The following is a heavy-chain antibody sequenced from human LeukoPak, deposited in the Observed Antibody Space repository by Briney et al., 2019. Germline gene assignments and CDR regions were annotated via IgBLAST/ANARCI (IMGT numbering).Heavy chain of an antibody. Sequence: GRSLRLSCAASGFTFSSYAMHWVRQAPGKGLEWVAVISYDGSNKYYADSVKGRFTISRDNSKNTLYLQMNSLRAEDTAVYYCAKDRTSGGVMDYWGQGTLVTVSS. CDR1: GFTFSSYA. CDR3: AKDRTSGGVMDY. CDR2: ISYDGSNK. D-gene: IGHD3-16*01. V-gene: IGHV3-30-3*02. J-gene: IGHJ4*02.